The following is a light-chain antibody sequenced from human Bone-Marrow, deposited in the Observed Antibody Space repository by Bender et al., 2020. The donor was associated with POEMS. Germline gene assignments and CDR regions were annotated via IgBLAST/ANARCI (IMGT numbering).Light chain of an antibody. V-gene: IGLV2-14*03. J-gene: IGLJ2*01. CDR1: RSVVGDYDF. Sequence: QSALTQPASISGSPGQSITISCTGSRSVVGDYDFVSWYQQHPDRAPKLLIYAVTDRPSGISDRFSGSKSGTAASLTISGLQVEDEADYYCSSYLNNTILFGGGTRVTVL. CDR3: SSYLNNTIL. CDR2: AVT.